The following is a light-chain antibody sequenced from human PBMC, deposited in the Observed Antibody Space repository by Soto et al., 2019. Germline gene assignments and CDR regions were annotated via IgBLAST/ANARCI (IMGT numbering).Light chain of an antibody. J-gene: IGKJ1*01. CDR2: GAS. CDR1: QSVSSN. V-gene: IGKV3-15*01. Sequence: EIVMTQSPATLSVSPGEMATLFCRARQSVSSNLAWYQQKPGQAPRLLIYGASTRATGIPARFSGSWSGTECTLTISSLEPEDVAVYYCQQYGTSPRTFGQGTKVDIK. CDR3: QQYGTSPRT.